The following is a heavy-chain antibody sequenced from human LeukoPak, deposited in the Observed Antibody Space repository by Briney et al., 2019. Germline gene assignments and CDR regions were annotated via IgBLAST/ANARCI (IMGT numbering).Heavy chain of an antibody. J-gene: IGHJ4*02. V-gene: IGHV1-18*01. CDR1: GYTFTNYG. D-gene: IGHD2-2*01. CDR2: ISAYNGNT. Sequence: ASVKVSCKASGYTFTNYGISWVRQAPGQGLEWMGWISAYNGNTNYAQKLQGRVTMTTDTSTSTAYMELRSLRSDDTAVYYCARSGPYQLLSYFDYWGQGTLVTVSS. CDR3: ARSGPYQLLSYFDY.